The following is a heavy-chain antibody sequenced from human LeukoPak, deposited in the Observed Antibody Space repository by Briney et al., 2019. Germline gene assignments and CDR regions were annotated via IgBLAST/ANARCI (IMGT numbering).Heavy chain of an antibody. CDR2: IYYSGST. CDR3: ARSDYDFWSPGHWFDP. D-gene: IGHD3-3*01. CDR1: GGSISSYY. J-gene: IGHJ5*02. Sequence: PSETLSLTCTVSGGSISSYYWSWIRQPPGKGLEWIGYIYYSGSTNYNPSLKSRVTISVDTSKNQFSLKLSSVTAADTAVYYCARSDYDFWSPGHWFDPWGQGTLVTVSS. V-gene: IGHV4-59*08.